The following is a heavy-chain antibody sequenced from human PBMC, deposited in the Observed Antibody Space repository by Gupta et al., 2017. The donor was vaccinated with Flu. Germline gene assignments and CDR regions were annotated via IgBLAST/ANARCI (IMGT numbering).Heavy chain of an antibody. CDR3: ARVDTVTPSSHNFDF. V-gene: IGHV4-34*01. D-gene: IGHD5-18*01. J-gene: IGHJ4*02. Sequence: QVQLQQWGAGLLKPSDTLSLTCAVYGGSFTVYYWTWIRQPPGKGLEWIGEINHSGRTNYNPSLKSRVTISVDTSKNQFFLKLSSVTAADTAVYYCARVDTVTPSSHNFDFWGQGSLVTVS. CDR1: GGSFTVYY. CDR2: INHSGRT.